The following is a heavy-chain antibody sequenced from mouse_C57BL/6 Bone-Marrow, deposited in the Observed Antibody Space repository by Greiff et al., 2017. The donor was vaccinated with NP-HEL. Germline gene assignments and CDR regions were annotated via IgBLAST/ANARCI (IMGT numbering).Heavy chain of an antibody. Sequence: EVQGVESGGGLVKPGGSLKLSCAASGFTFSSYAMSWVRQTPEKRLAWVATINDGGSYTYYPDNVTGRFTISRDNAKNNRYLQMSHLKSEDTAMYYCARDRSFAYWGQGTLVTVSA. CDR3: ARDRSFAY. V-gene: IGHV5-4*01. CDR1: GFTFSSYA. J-gene: IGHJ3*01. CDR2: INDGGSYT.